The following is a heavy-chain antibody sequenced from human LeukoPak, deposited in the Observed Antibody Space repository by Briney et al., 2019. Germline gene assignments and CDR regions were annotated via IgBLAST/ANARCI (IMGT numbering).Heavy chain of an antibody. V-gene: IGHV3-7*01. J-gene: IGHJ6*03. CDR2: IKQDGSEK. D-gene: IGHD3-3*01. CDR3: ARDQGYDFWSGYYYLMDV. CDR1: GFTFSSYW. Sequence: PGGSLRLSXAASGFTFSSYWMSWVRQAPGKGLEWVANIKQDGSEKYYVDSVKGRFTISRDNAKNSLYLQMNSLRAEDTAVYYCARDQGYDFWSGYYYLMDVWGKGTTVTASS.